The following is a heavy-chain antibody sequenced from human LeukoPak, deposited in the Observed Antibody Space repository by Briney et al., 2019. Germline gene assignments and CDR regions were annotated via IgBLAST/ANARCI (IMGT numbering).Heavy chain of an antibody. CDR3: ARDGLYSSSWDLDY. V-gene: IGHV3-21*01. CDR1: GFTFSSYS. D-gene: IGHD6-6*01. J-gene: IGHJ4*02. CDR2: ISSSSSYI. Sequence: GGSLRLSCAASGFTFSSYSMNWVRQAPGKGLEWVSSISSSSSYIYYADSVKGRFTISRDNAKNSLYLQMNSPRAEDTAVYYCARDGLYSSSWDLDYWGQGTLVTVSS.